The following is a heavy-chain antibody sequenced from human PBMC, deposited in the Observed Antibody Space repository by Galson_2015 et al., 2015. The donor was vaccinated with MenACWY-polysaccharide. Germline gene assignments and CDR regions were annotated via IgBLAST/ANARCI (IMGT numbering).Heavy chain of an antibody. CDR2: ISGSGGSI. J-gene: IGHJ5*02. CDR3: AKDKGIPWFDP. Sequence: SLRLSCAASGFTFNKNAMSWVRQAPGKGLEWVSAISGSGGSIYYADSVKGRFTISRDNSKNTLYLQMNSLRAEDTAVYYCAKDKGIPWFDPWGQGTLVTVSS. CDR1: GFTFNKNA. D-gene: IGHD6-13*01. V-gene: IGHV3-23*01.